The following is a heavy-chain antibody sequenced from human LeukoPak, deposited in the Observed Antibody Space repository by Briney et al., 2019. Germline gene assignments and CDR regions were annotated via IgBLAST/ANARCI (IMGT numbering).Heavy chain of an antibody. CDR3: ARHLGGSSWLGPHWYFDL. CDR1: GGSFSGYY. V-gene: IGHV4-34*01. CDR2: INHSGST. D-gene: IGHD6-13*01. J-gene: IGHJ2*01. Sequence: SETLSLTCAVYGGSFSGYYWSWIRQPPGKGLEWIGEINHSGSTNYNPSLKSRVTISVDTSKNQFSLKLSSVTAADTAVYYCARHLGGSSWLGPHWYFDLWGRGTLVTVSS.